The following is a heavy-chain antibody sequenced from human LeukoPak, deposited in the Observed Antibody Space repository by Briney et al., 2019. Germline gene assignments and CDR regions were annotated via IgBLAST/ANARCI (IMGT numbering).Heavy chain of an antibody. Sequence: PGRSLRLSCAASGFTFSSYAMHWVRQAPGKGLEWVAVISYDGSNKYYADSVKGRFTISRDNSKNTLYLQMNSLRAEDTAVYYCAKGYSSGFSFTDYWGQGTLVTVSS. J-gene: IGHJ4*02. CDR2: ISYDGSNK. CDR1: GFTFSSYA. CDR3: AKGYSSGFSFTDY. D-gene: IGHD6-19*01. V-gene: IGHV3-30-3*01.